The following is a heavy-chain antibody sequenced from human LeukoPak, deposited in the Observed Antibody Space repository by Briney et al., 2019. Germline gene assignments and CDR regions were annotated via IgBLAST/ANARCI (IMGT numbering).Heavy chain of an antibody. Sequence: GRSLRLSCAASGFTFSSYGMHWVRQAPGKGLEWVAVIWYDGSKKYSVDSVKGRFTISRDNSKNTLYLQMNSLRAEDTAVYYCARGLTNMDVWGQGTTVTVSS. CDR3: ARGLTNMDV. CDR2: IWYDGSKK. V-gene: IGHV3-33*01. D-gene: IGHD3-9*01. J-gene: IGHJ6*02. CDR1: GFTFSSYG.